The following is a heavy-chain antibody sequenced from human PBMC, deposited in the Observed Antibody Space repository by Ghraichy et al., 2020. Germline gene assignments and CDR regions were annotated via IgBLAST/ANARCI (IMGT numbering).Heavy chain of an antibody. J-gene: IGHJ3*01. Sequence: IGEINYSGNITYNPSLKSRVTISLDTSKSQFSLNLTSVTAADTAVYYCAISRSQWLGAFEFWGQGSMVTVSS. CDR2: INYSGNI. D-gene: IGHD3-22*01. V-gene: IGHV4-34*01. CDR3: AISRSQWLGAFEF.